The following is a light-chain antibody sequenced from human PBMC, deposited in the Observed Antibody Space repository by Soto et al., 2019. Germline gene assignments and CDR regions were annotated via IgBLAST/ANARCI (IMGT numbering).Light chain of an antibody. CDR3: QQYHSYSPET. CDR2: DGA. CDR1: QSISYW. Sequence: IQMTQSPSTLSASVGDRVTITCRASQSISYWLAWYQQKPGKAPKLLIFDGASLERGVPSRFSGSGSGTEFTLIISSLQPDDFATYYCQQYHSYSPETFGQATKVDI. J-gene: IGKJ1*01. V-gene: IGKV1-5*01.